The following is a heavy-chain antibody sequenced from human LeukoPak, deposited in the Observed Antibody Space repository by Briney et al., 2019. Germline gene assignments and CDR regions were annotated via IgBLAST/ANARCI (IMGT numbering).Heavy chain of an antibody. CDR2: IYTSGST. D-gene: IGHD6-13*01. J-gene: IGHJ4*02. Sequence: SETLSLTCTVSGGSISSGSYYWSWIRQPAGKGLEWIGRIYTSGSTNYNPSLKSRVTISVDTSKNQFSLKLSSVTAADTAVYYRARRTAAGKGAFDYWGQGTLVTVSS. V-gene: IGHV4-61*02. CDR1: GGSISSGSYY. CDR3: ARRTAAGKGAFDY.